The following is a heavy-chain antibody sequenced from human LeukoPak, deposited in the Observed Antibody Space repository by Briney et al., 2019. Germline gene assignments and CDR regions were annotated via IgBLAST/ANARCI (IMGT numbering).Heavy chain of an antibody. CDR3: ARDLDNYSGSGSYYNGDPLFQH. V-gene: IGHV1-2*02. Sequence: ASVKVSCKASGYTFTGFCIHWVRQAPGQGLEWMGWLNPNSGGTNYAQNFQGRVTMTRDTSISTGYMELSGLRSDDTAVYYCARDLDNYSGSGSYYNGDPLFQHWGQGTLVTASS. J-gene: IGHJ1*01. CDR1: GYTFTGFC. CDR2: LNPNSGGT. D-gene: IGHD3-10*01.